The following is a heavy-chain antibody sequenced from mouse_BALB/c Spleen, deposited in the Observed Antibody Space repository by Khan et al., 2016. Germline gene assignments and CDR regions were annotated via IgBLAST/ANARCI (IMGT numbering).Heavy chain of an antibody. CDR2: ISSGGSA. Sequence: EVELVESGGGLVKPGGSLKLSCAASGFTFSTYAMSWVRQTPEKRLEWVASISSGGSAFYPDILKGRFSISRDNARNILYLQMSSLSSEATAMYYCASKVYYFDYWGQGTTLTVSS. CDR3: ASKVYYFDY. V-gene: IGHV5-6-5*01. CDR1: GFTFSTYA. J-gene: IGHJ2*01.